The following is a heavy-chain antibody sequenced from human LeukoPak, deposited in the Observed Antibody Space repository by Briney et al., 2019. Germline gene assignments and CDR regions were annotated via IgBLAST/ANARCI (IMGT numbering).Heavy chain of an antibody. CDR3: ASPSRDGYKGYFDY. D-gene: IGHD5-24*01. CDR2: ISYDGSNK. J-gene: IGHJ4*02. Sequence: GGSLRLSCTASGFTFSNFWMGWVRQAPGKGLEWVAVISYDGSNKYYADSVKGRFTISRDNSKNTLYLQMNSLRAEDTAVYYCASPSRDGYKGYFDYWGQGTLVTVSS. CDR1: GFTFSNFW. V-gene: IGHV3-30-3*01.